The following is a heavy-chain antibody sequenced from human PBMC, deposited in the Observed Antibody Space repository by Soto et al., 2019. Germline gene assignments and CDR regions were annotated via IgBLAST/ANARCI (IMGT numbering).Heavy chain of an antibody. CDR3: ARRGPLHLGEYHDAFDI. CDR1: GYSFTSYW. V-gene: IGHV5-51*01. J-gene: IGHJ3*02. D-gene: IGHD3-16*01. CDR2: IYPGDSDT. Sequence: GESLKISCKGSGYSFTSYWIGWVRQMPGKGLEWMGIIYPGDSDTRYSPSFQGQVTISADKSISTAYLQWSSLKASDTAMYYCARRGPLHLGEYHDAFDIWGQGTMVTVSS.